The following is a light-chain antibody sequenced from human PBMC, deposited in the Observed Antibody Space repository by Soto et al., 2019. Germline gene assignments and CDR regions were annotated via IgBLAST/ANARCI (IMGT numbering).Light chain of an antibody. Sequence: ETVMTQSPATLSMSPGERITLSCRASQSVSRNLAWYQQRPGQTPRLLFYGASTRATGIPARFSASGSGTECILTISSLQSEDFAVYYCQQYNNWSLTFGGGTKVTIE. J-gene: IGKJ4*01. CDR2: GAS. CDR1: QSVSRN. CDR3: QQYNNWSLT. V-gene: IGKV3-15*01.